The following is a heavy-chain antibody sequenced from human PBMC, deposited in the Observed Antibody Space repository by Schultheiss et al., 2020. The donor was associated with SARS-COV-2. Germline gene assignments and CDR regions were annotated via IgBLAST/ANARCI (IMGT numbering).Heavy chain of an antibody. D-gene: IGHD2-2*01. J-gene: IGHJ5*02. V-gene: IGHV3-11*01. CDR1: GFTFSDYY. Sequence: GGSLRLSCAASGFTFSDYYMSWIRQAPGKGLEWVSYISSSGSTIYYTDSVKGRFTISRDNAKNSLYLQMNSLRAEDTAVYYCARCHQPNNWFDPLGQGTLVTVSS. CDR3: ARCHQPNNWFDP. CDR2: ISSSGSTI.